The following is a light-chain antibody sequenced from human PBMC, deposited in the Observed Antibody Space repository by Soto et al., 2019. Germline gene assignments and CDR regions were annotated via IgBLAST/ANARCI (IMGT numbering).Light chain of an antibody. CDR3: HQYNAWPPCT. CDR1: ESVLSN. CDR2: AAS. J-gene: IGKJ1*01. V-gene: IGKV3-15*01. Sequence: DTVMTQSPVTLSVSPGERATLSCRASESVLSNLAWYQQKPGQAPRLLLYAASTRATGVPARFIGSGSGTECTLTLSSLQSADFAVYYCHQYNAWPPCTFGQGTKLEI.